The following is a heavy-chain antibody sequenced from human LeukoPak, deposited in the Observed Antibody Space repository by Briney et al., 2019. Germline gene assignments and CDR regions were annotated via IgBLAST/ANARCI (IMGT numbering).Heavy chain of an antibody. D-gene: IGHD6-13*01. CDR3: ASHSSSWLRGYYYYYMDV. J-gene: IGHJ6*03. V-gene: IGHV1-46*01. CDR1: GHTFTSYY. CDR2: INPSGGST. Sequence: ASVKVSCKASGHTFTSYYMHWVRQAPGQGLEWMGIINPSGGSTSYAQKFQGRVTMTRDTSTSTVYMELSSLRSEDTAVYYCASHSSSWLRGYYYYYMDVWGKGTTVTVSS.